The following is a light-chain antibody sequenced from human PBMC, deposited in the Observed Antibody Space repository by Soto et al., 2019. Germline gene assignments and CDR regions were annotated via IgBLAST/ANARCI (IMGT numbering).Light chain of an antibody. CDR2: EVR. CDR1: MRDVGAYNL. Sequence: QSALTQPASVSGSAGQSITISCSGTMRDVGAYNLVSWYQQHPGTAPKLIIYEVRNRPSGISSRFSGSRSGNTASLTISGLQSEDEGYYYCSAYTARSTLVFGGVTQLTVL. CDR3: SAYTARSTLV. J-gene: IGLJ3*02. V-gene: IGLV2-14*01.